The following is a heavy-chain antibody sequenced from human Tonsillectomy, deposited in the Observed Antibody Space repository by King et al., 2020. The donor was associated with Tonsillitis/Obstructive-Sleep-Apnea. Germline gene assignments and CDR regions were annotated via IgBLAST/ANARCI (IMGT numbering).Heavy chain of an antibody. CDR3: ARQYNVYNWFDP. Sequence: QLQESGPGLVKPSETLSLTCTVSGGSISSYYWRWIRQPPGKGLEWIGYIYYSGSTNYNPSLKSRVNISVDTSRNQFSLRLSSVTAADTAVYYCARQYNVYNWFDPWGQGTLVTVSS. CDR1: GGSISSYY. CDR2: IYYSGST. V-gene: IGHV4-59*08. D-gene: IGHD5/OR15-5a*01. J-gene: IGHJ5*02.